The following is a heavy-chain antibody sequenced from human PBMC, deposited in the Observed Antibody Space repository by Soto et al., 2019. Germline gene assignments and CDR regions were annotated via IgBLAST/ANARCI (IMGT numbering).Heavy chain of an antibody. CDR1: GGSITSYH. CDR3: ARHPDDFSNYRWFGP. D-gene: IGHD4-4*01. V-gene: IGHV4-59*08. CDR2: IYYSGST. J-gene: IGHJ5*02. Sequence: TSETLSLTCTVSGGSITSYHWNWIRQPPGKGLEWIGYIYYSGSTDYNPSLKSRVTMSVDTSKNQFSLKLSSVTAEDTAVYYCARHPDDFSNYRWFGPWGQGTLVTVSS.